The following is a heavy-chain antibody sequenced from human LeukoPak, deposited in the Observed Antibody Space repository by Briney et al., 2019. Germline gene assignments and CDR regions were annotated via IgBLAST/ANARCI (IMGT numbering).Heavy chain of an antibody. CDR1: GCSISNYY. V-gene: IGHV4-59*08. CDR2: VYYSGTT. CDR3: ARLPRSFDSKDAFDI. J-gene: IGHJ3*02. D-gene: IGHD3-9*01. Sequence: PSETLSLTCTVSGCSISNYYWNWIRQPPGKGLEWIGYVYYSGTTNYNPSLQSRVTVSVDTSKNQFSLKLRSVTAADTAVYYCARLPRSFDSKDAFDIWGQGTMVTVSS.